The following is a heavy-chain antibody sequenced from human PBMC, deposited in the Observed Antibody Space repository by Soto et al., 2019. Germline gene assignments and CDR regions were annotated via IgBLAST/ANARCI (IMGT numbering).Heavy chain of an antibody. D-gene: IGHD1-26*01. CDR1: GDTFSDYA. Sequence: QVQLVQSGAEVKEPGSSVKVSCKASGDTFSDYATTWVRQAPGQRLEWMGAILPLFGTTKYAQKFQDRVTISADASTNTAYMELSSLTSDDTALYYCARVRQDERAEPGAIRGYFDTWGQGTLVTVS. CDR2: ILPLFGTT. V-gene: IGHV1-69*01. J-gene: IGHJ4*02. CDR3: ARVRQDERAEPGAIRGYFDT.